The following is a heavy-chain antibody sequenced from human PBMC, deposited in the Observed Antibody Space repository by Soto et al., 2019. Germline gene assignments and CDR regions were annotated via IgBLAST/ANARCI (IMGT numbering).Heavy chain of an antibody. D-gene: IGHD2-15*01. CDR2: ISSSSSYI. CDR1: GFTISSYS. J-gene: IGHJ6*02. V-gene: IGHV3-21*01. CDR3: ARDRVVVVVAATGPSAYYYGMDV. Sequence: GGSLRLSCAASGFTISSYSMNWVRQAPGKGLEWVSSISSSSSYIYYADSVKGRFTISRDNAKNSLYLQMNSLRAEDTAVYYCARDRVVVVVAATGPSAYYYGMDVWGQGPTVTVSS.